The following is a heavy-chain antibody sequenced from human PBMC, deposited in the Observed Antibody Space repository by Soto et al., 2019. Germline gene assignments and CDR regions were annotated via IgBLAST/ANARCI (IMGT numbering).Heavy chain of an antibody. CDR3: AKENGMDV. V-gene: IGHV3-30*18. CDR1: GFTFSSYG. Sequence: PVGSLRLSCASSGFTFSSYGMHCVRQSPGKWLEWVAVISYDGSNKYYADSVKGRFTISRDNSKNTLYLQMNSLRAEDTAVYYCAKENGMDVWGQGTTVNVS. CDR2: ISYDGSNK. J-gene: IGHJ6*01.